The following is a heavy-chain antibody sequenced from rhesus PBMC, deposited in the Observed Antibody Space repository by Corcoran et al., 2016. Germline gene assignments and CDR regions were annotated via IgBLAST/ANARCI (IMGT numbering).Heavy chain of an antibody. CDR3: AGDRAAAGRFDY. J-gene: IGHJ4*01. D-gene: IGHD6-31*01. CDR1: GGSISGGYD. V-gene: IGHV4-76*01. CDR2: IYGSRGST. Sequence: QVQLQESGPGVVKPSETLSLTCAVSGGSISGGYDWSWIRQPPGKGLEWIGYIYGSRGSTNYNPSLKHRVTILKDASKNEFSLKLRSVTAADTAVYYCAGDRAAAGRFDYWGQGVLVTVSS.